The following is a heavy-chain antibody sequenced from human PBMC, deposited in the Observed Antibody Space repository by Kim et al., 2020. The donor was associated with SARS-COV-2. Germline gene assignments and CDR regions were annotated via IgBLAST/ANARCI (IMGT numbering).Heavy chain of an antibody. D-gene: IGHD4-4*01. Sequence: GTTDYAAPVKGRFTISRDDAKNTLYLQMNSLKTEDTAVYYCTTDHPVTPSWGQGTLVTVSS. CDR3: TTDHPVTPS. J-gene: IGHJ4*02. V-gene: IGHV3-15*01. CDR2: GTT.